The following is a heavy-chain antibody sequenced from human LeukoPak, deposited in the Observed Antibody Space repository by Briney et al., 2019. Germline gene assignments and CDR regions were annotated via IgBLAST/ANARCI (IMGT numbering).Heavy chain of an antibody. CDR2: ISYDGSNK. CDR1: GFTFSSYA. CDR3: ARDPGYYGSGSSNYYYGMDV. V-gene: IGHV3-30*04. J-gene: IGHJ6*02. Sequence: GGSLRLSCAASGFTFSSYAMHWVRQAPGKGLEWVAVISYDGSNKYYADSVKGRFTISRDNSKNTLYLQMNSLRAEDTAVYYCARDPGYYGSGSSNYYYGMDVWGQGTTVTVSS. D-gene: IGHD3-10*01.